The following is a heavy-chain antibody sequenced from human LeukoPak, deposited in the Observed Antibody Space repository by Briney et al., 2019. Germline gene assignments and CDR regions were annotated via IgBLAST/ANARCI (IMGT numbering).Heavy chain of an antibody. J-gene: IGHJ6*02. D-gene: IGHD6-19*01. CDR2: ISSSSSTI. CDR1: GFTFSSYS. V-gene: IGHV3-48*04. Sequence: GGSLRLSCAASGFTFSSYSMNWVRQAPGKGLEWVSYISSSSSTIYYADSVKGRFTISRDNAKNSLYLQMNSLRAEDTAVYYCARAAFVPIAVAGSDYYYGMDVWGQGTTVTVSS. CDR3: ARAAFVPIAVAGSDYYYGMDV.